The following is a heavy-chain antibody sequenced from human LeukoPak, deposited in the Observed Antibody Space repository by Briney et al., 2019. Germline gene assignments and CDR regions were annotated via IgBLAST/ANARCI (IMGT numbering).Heavy chain of an antibody. V-gene: IGHV3-30-3*01. Sequence: GGSLRLSCAASGFTFSSYWMSWVRQAPGKGLEWVAVISYDGSNKYYADSVKGRFTISRDNSKNTLYLQMNSLRAEDTAVYYCARDVLVGAMGGGYYFDYWGQGTLVTVSS. CDR1: GFTFSSYW. CDR2: ISYDGSNK. D-gene: IGHD1-26*01. J-gene: IGHJ4*02. CDR3: ARDVLVGAMGGGYYFDY.